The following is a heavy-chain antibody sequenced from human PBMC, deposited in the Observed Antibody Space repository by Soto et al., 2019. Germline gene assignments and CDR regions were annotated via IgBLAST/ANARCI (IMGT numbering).Heavy chain of an antibody. CDR2: INSDGSNI. V-gene: IGHV3-74*01. Sequence: PGGSLRLSCAASGFTFSSYWMHWVRQDPGKGLVWVSRINSDGSNITYADFVKGRFTISRNNADNTLYLQMSSLRAEDTALYHCARGGSPHYYYYGFDVWGQGTTVTVSS. D-gene: IGHD1-26*01. CDR1: GFTFSSYW. CDR3: ARGGSPHYYYYGFDV. J-gene: IGHJ6*02.